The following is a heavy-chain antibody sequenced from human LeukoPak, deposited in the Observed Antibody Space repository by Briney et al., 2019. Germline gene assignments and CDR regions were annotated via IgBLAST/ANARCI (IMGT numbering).Heavy chain of an antibody. CDR1: GFTFDDYA. D-gene: IGHD3-22*01. J-gene: IGHJ4*02. V-gene: IGHV3-43D*03. CDR2: ITWDGGTT. CDR3: AKDWYYYDNSGYLDN. Sequence: QPGGSLRLSCEASGFTFDDYAMHWVRQAPGKGLEWISLITWDGGTTYYADSVKGRFTISRDNSKNTLFLQMNSLRPEDTAVYYCAKDWYYYDNSGYLDNWGQGTLVTVSS.